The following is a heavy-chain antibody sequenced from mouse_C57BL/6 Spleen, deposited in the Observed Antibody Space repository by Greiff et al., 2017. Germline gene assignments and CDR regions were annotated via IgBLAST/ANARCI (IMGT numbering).Heavy chain of an antibody. V-gene: IGHV5-17*01. D-gene: IGHD2-10*01. Sequence: DVQLVESGGGLVKPGGSLKLSCAASGFTFSDYGMHWVRQAPEKGLEWVAYISSGSSTIYYEHTVKGRSTFSRDTAKNTLFLQMTSLRSEDEGRYYCARGAYSWFAYWGQGALVTVSA. CDR2: ISSGSSTI. CDR3: ARGAYSWFAY. J-gene: IGHJ3*01. CDR1: GFTFSDYG.